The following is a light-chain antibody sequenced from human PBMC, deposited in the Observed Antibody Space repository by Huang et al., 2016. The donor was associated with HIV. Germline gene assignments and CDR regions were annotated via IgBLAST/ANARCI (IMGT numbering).Light chain of an antibody. V-gene: IGKV1-6*01. CDR2: GAS. CDR1: QGITDD. Sequence: ALQMTQSPSSLSASVGDRVTITCRASQGITDDLAWYQQKPGKAPKLLSSGASTLRSGVPSMFSGSGSGTEFTLTISSLQPEDYATYYCLQDHNYPRTFGQGTKVEI. J-gene: IGKJ1*01. CDR3: LQDHNYPRT.